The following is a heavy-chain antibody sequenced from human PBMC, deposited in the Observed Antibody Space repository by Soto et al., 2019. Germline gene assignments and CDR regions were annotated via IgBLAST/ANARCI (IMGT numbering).Heavy chain of an antibody. V-gene: IGHV2-5*02. CDR2: IYWDDDK. CDR3: AHSWYSGSYFDY. D-gene: IGHD1-26*01. J-gene: IGHJ4*02. Sequence: QITLKESGPPLVKPTQTLTLTCTFSGFSLSTSGVGVGWIRQPPGKALEWLALIYWDDDKRYSPSLKSRLTITKDTSKNQVVLTMTNIDPVDTATYYCAHSWYSGSYFDYWGQGTLVTVSS. CDR1: GFSLSTSGVG.